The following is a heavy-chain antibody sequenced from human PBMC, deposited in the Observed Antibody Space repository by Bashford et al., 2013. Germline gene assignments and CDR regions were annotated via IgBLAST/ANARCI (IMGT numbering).Heavy chain of an antibody. CDR1: IHFSDYY. CDR3: ASVGSGMYYDAFDI. J-gene: IGHJ3*02. Sequence: GSLETLLVQSXWIHFSDYYMSLDPPGSREGWSWISYISSGGSTYYADSVRGRFSISTDNSKNTVFLQMNSLRGEDTAVYYCASVGSGMYYDAFDIWGQGTMVTVSS. D-gene: IGHD1-26*01. CDR2: ISSGGST. V-gene: IGHV3-53*01.